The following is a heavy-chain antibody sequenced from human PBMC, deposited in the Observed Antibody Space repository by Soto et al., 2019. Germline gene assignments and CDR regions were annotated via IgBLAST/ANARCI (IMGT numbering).Heavy chain of an antibody. CDR1: GFTFDEYA. CDR2: IGWNSGSI. V-gene: IGHV3-9*01. CDR3: AKGAYHSTGIYLSSVDV. D-gene: IGHD3-16*02. J-gene: IGHJ4*02. Sequence: EGQLVESGGGLVQPGRSLRLLCAVSGFTFDEYAMHWVRQRPGKGLEWVLSIGWNSGSIAYAGSVKGRFTISRDNANNSLSLQMNILRTEDTALYYCAKGAYHSTGIYLSSVDVWGQGTLVTVSS.